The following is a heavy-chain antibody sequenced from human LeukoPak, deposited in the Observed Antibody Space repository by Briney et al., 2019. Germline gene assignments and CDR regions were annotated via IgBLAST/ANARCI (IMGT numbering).Heavy chain of an antibody. CDR3: ARAPSSKGYFDY. J-gene: IGHJ4*02. CDR2: ISSSSSYI. D-gene: IGHD6-6*01. V-gene: IGHV3-21*01. CDR1: GFTFSSYE. Sequence: GGSLRLSCAASGFTFSSYEMNWVRQAPGKGLEWVSSISSSSSYIYYADSVKGRFTISRDNAKNSLYLQMNSLRAEDTAVYYCARAPSSKGYFDYWGQGTLVTVSS.